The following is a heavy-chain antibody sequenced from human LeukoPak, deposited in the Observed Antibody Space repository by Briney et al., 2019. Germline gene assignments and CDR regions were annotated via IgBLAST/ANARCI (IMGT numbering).Heavy chain of an antibody. CDR3: ASGWFDY. D-gene: IGHD6-19*01. CDR1: GFTFSSYA. CDR2: ISYDGSNK. J-gene: IGHJ4*02. V-gene: IGHV3-30-3*01. Sequence: GRSLRLSCAASGFTFSSYAMHWVRQAPGKGLEWVAVISYDGSNKYYADSVKGRFTISRDNSKNTLYLQMNSLRAEGTAVYYCASGWFDYWGQGTLVTVSS.